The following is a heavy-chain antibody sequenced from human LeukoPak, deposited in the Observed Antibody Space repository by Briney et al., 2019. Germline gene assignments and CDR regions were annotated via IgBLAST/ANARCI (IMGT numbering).Heavy chain of an antibody. V-gene: IGHV4-4*02. CDR2: IYHSGST. CDR3: ARGGPMGYDSSGFDY. Sequence: SETLSLTCAVSGGSISSSNWWSWVRQPPGKGLEWIGEIYHSGSTNYNPSLKSQVTISVDKSKNQFSLKLSSVTAADTAVYYCARGGPMGYDSSGFDYWGQGTLVTVSS. J-gene: IGHJ4*02. CDR1: GGSISSSNW. D-gene: IGHD3-22*01.